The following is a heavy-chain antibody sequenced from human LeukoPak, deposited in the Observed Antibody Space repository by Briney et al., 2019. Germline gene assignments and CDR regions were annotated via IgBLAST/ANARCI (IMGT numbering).Heavy chain of an antibody. Sequence: ASVKVSCKASGYTFTGYYMHWVRQAPGQGLEWMVRINPNSGGTNYAQKFQGRVTMTMDTSISTAYMELSRLRSDDTAVYYCLYDSSGYYSPYAFDIWGQGTMVTVSS. CDR3: LYDSSGYYSPYAFDI. CDR1: GYTFTGYY. V-gene: IGHV1-2*06. J-gene: IGHJ3*02. D-gene: IGHD3-22*01. CDR2: INPNSGGT.